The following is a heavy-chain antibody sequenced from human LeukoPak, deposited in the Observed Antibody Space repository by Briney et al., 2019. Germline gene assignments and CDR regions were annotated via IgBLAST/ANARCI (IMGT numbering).Heavy chain of an antibody. D-gene: IGHD1-14*01. Sequence: GGSLKLSCAASGFTFSGSAMPWVRQASGKGLEWVGRIRSKANSYATAYAASVKGRFTISRDDSKNTAYLQMNSLKTEDTAVYYCTSTESGHNLYIDYWGQGTLVTVSS. CDR1: GFTFSGSA. J-gene: IGHJ4*02. CDR3: TSTESGHNLYIDY. CDR2: IRSKANSYAT. V-gene: IGHV3-73*01.